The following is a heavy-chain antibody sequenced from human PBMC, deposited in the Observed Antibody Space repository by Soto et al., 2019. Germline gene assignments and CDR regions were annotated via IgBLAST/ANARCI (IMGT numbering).Heavy chain of an antibody. V-gene: IGHV4-28*01. J-gene: IGHJ4*02. Sequence: QVQLQESGPGLVKPSDTLSLTCAVSGYSISSSNWWGWIRQPPGKGLEWIGYIYYSGTTYYNPSLKGRVTMSVDTAKNQFSLKLTSVTAVDAAVYYCARREIQGPIDYWGQGTLVTVSS. D-gene: IGHD1-26*01. CDR2: IYYSGTT. CDR1: GYSISSSNW. CDR3: ARREIQGPIDY.